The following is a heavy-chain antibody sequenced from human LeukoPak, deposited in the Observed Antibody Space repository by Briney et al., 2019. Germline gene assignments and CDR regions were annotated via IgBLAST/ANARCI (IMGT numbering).Heavy chain of an antibody. CDR1: GFTFSSYW. CDR2: IRQDGSEK. V-gene: IGHV3-7*01. Sequence: PGGSLRLSCAASGFTFSSYWMSWVRQAPGKGLEWVANIRQDGSEKYYVDSVKGRFTISRDNAKNSLYLQMNSLRAEDTAVYYCARTRSDDYVWGSYRSYYFDYWGQGTLVTVSS. CDR3: ARTRSDDYVWGSYRSYYFDY. D-gene: IGHD3-16*02. J-gene: IGHJ4*02.